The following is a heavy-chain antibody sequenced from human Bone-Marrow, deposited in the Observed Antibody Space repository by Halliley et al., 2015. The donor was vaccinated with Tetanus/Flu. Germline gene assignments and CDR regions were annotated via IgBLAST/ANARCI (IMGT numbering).Heavy chain of an antibody. D-gene: IGHD6-19*01. V-gene: IGHV4-34*01. Sequence: TLSLTCAVYGGSLWGSGYYWDWGRPPPGEGLGWIGEIIPYGNINYKPFLQGRVTISVDTSKNHFLLKLRAVGAADTGVYSCARGHRVSNGWGIYFNYGMDAWGQGTAVSVSS. CDR2: IIPYGNI. J-gene: IGHJ6*02. CDR1: GGSLWGSGYY. CDR3: ARGHRVSNGWGIYFNYGMDA.